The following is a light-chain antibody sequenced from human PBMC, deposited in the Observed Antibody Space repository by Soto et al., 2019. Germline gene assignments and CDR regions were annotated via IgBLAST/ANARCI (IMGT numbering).Light chain of an antibody. Sequence: QSVLTQPASVSGSPGQSITISCAGTSADIGAFNYVSWYQHHPGKAPKLLIYDVSDRPSGVSTRFSASKSANTASLTISGLQADDEADYYCSSYSTISALVFGGGTKLTVL. CDR2: DVS. CDR3: SSYSTISALV. V-gene: IGLV2-14*03. CDR1: SADIGAFNY. J-gene: IGLJ2*01.